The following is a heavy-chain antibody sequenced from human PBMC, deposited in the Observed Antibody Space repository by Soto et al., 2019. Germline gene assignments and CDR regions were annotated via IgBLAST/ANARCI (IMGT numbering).Heavy chain of an antibody. CDR1: DFTVRGSY. D-gene: IGHD3-22*01. Sequence: PGGSLRLSCAASDFTVRGSYMSWVRQAPGKGLEWVSLIYAGGTTYYAASVKGRFTISRDNSKNTLFLQMNSLRAEDTAVYYCATHSSGLLYYAYDIWGQGTLVTVSS. CDR2: IYAGGTT. CDR3: ATHSSGLLYYAYDI. J-gene: IGHJ3*02. V-gene: IGHV3-53*01.